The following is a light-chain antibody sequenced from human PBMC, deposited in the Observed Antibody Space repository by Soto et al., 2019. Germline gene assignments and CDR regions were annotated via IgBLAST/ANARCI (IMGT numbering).Light chain of an antibody. Sequence: DIQMTQSPSSLSASVGDRVTITCRASQSISTYLHWYQQKPGKAPNLLIYAASTLQSGVPSRFSGSGSGTDFTLTISSLQPEDVATYFCQHDYSTPLTYGGGTKVDIK. CDR2: AAS. V-gene: IGKV1-39*01. J-gene: IGKJ4*01. CDR1: QSISTY. CDR3: QHDYSTPLT.